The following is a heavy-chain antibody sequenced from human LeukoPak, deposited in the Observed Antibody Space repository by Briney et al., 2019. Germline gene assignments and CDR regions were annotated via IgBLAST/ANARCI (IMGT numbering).Heavy chain of an antibody. Sequence: SVKVSCKASGFTFTSSAMQWVRQARGQRLEWIGWIVVGSGNTNYAQKFQERVTITRDMSTSTAYMELSSLRSEDTAVYYCARDFDGHPANGIAVDYWGQGTLVTVSS. CDR2: IVVGSGNT. J-gene: IGHJ4*02. CDR3: ARDFDGHPANGIAVDY. CDR1: GFTFTSSA. V-gene: IGHV1-58*02. D-gene: IGHD6-13*01.